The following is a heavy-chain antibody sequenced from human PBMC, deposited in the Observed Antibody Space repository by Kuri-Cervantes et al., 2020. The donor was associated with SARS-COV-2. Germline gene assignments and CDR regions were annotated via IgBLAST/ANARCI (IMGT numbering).Heavy chain of an antibody. CDR1: GFTFSSYE. D-gene: IGHD3-3*01. V-gene: IGHV3-74*01. Sequence: GGSLRLSCAASGFTFSSYEMNWVRQAPGKGLVWVSRINSDGSSTSYADSVKGRFTISRDNAKNTLYLQMNSLRAEDTAVYYCARASLDLTIFGVAYDAFDIWGQGTMVTVSS. CDR2: INSDGSST. CDR3: ARASLDLTIFGVAYDAFDI. J-gene: IGHJ3*02.